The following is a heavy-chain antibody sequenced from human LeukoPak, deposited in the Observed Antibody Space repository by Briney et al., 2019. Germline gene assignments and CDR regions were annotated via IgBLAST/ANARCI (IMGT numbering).Heavy chain of an antibody. CDR2: IYTSGST. CDR1: GGSISSGSYY. Sequence: PSQTLSLTCTVSGGSISSGSYYWSWIRQPAGKGLEWIGHIYTSGSTNYNPSLKSRVTISVDTSKNQFSLKLSSVTAADTAVYYCARERLERKTDWFDPWGQGTLVTVSS. D-gene: IGHD1-1*01. CDR3: ARERLERKTDWFDP. V-gene: IGHV4-61*09. J-gene: IGHJ5*02.